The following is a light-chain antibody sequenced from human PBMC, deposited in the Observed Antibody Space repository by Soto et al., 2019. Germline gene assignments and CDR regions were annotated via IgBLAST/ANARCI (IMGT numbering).Light chain of an antibody. Sequence: DIQMTQSPSTLSGSVGDRVTITCGASQTISSWLAWYQQKPGKAPKLLIYKASTLKSGVPSRFSGSGSGTEFTLTISSLQPDDFATYYCQHYNSYSEAVGQGTKVEIK. CDR3: QHYNSYSEA. V-gene: IGKV1-5*03. J-gene: IGKJ1*01. CDR1: QTISSW. CDR2: KAS.